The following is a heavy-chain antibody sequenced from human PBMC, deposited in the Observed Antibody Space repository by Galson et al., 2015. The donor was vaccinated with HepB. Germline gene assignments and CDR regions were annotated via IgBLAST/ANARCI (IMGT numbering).Heavy chain of an antibody. Sequence: SVKVSCKASGGTFSSYTISWVRQAPGQGLEWMGRIIPILGIANYAQKFQGRVTITADRSTSTAYMELSILKSEDTAVYYCASGPIVGAPPPGYWGQGTLVTVSS. CDR1: GGTFSSYT. V-gene: IGHV1-69*02. CDR2: IIPILGIA. J-gene: IGHJ4*02. D-gene: IGHD1-26*01. CDR3: ASGPIVGAPPPGY.